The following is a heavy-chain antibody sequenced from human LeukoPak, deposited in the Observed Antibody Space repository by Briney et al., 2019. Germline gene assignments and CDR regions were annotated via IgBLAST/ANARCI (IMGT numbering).Heavy chain of an antibody. V-gene: IGHV3-33*06. CDR2: IWYDGSNK. CDR1: GFTFSSYG. Sequence: GGSLRLSCAASGFTFSSYGMHWVRQAPGKGLEWVAVIWYDGSNKYYADSVKGRFTISRDNSKNTLYLQMNSLRAEDTAVYYCAKAPLASHYSSSWDAGFIDYWGQGTLVTVSS. J-gene: IGHJ4*02. CDR3: AKAPLASHYSSSWDAGFIDY. D-gene: IGHD6-13*01.